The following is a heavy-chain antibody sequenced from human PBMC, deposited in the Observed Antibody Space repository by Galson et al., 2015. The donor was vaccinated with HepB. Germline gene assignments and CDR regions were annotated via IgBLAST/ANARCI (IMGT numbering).Heavy chain of an antibody. Sequence: VKVSYKASGGTFSSYAISWVRQAPGQGLEWMGGIIPIFGTANYAQKFQGRVTITADESTSTAYMELSSLRSEDTAVYYCARDDPDFWSGYYRREQNYYYGMDVWGQGTTVT. CDR2: IIPIFGTA. CDR1: GGTFSSYA. CDR3: ARDDPDFWSGYYRREQNYYYGMDV. D-gene: IGHD3-3*01. J-gene: IGHJ6*02. V-gene: IGHV1-69*13.